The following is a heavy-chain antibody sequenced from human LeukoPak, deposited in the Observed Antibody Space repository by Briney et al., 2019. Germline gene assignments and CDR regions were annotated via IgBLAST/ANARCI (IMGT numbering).Heavy chain of an antibody. CDR1: GFTFSTHA. V-gene: IGHV3-23*01. CDR3: AKRESYYDFWSGPFDP. J-gene: IGHJ5*02. Sequence: GGSLRLSCAASGFTFSTHAMTWVRQAPGKGLEWVSAVSGSGGSTYYADSVKGRFTISRDNSKNTVYLQMNSLRAEDTAVYYCAKRESYYDFWSGPFDPWGQGTLVTVSS. CDR2: VSGSGGST. D-gene: IGHD3-3*01.